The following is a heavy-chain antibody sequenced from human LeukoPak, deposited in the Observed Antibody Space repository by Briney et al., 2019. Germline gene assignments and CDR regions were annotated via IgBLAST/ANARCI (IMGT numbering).Heavy chain of an antibody. CDR2: IKEDGSEK. V-gene: IGHV3-7*01. Sequence: PGGSLRLSCAASGFSFSSYWMSWVRQAPGKGLEWVANIKEDGSEKYYVDSVKGRLTISRDNAKNSLYLQMNSLRAEDTAVYYCARDNPEAYCSGGSCYNTGDAFDIWGQGTMVTVSS. CDR3: ARDNPEAYCSGGSCYNTGDAFDI. J-gene: IGHJ3*02. CDR1: GFSFSSYW. D-gene: IGHD2-15*01.